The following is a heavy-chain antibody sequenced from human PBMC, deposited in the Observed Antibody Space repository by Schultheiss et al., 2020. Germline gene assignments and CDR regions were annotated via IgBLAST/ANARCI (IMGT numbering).Heavy chain of an antibody. CDR2: INSDGSST. Sequence: GGSLRLSCAASGFTFSSYWMHWVRQAPGKGLVWVSRINSDGSSTSYADSVKGRFTISRDNAKNTLYLQMNSLRAEDTAVYYCARDHYFYSYGGIFDYWGQGTLVTVSS. CDR3: ARDHYFYSYGGIFDY. V-gene: IGHV3-74*01. J-gene: IGHJ4*02. CDR1: GFTFSSYW. D-gene: IGHD5-18*01.